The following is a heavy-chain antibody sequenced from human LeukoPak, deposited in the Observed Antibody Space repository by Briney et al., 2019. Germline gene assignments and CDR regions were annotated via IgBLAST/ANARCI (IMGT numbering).Heavy chain of an antibody. Sequence: PSETLSLTCAVYGGSFSGYYWSWIRQPPGKGLEWIGEINHSGSTNYNPSLKSRVTISVDTSKNQFSLKLSSVTAADTAVYYCARGRLGNSYGYGNWFDPWGQGTLVTVSS. V-gene: IGHV4-34*01. CDR1: GGSFSGYY. D-gene: IGHD5-18*01. CDR3: ARGRLGNSYGYGNWFDP. J-gene: IGHJ5*02. CDR2: INHSGST.